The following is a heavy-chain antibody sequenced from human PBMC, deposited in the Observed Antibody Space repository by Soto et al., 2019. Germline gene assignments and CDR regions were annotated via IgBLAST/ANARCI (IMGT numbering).Heavy chain of an antibody. CDR1: GYTFTSYG. D-gene: IGHD4-17*01. J-gene: IGHJ1*01. Sequence: QVPLVQSGPDLKRPGTSMKVSCKASGYTFTSYGISWVRQAPGQGLEWMAWISPLKGRTQYSRKAQGRVTLSTDTSSNTAYMEMTTLRVDDTAVHYCAMDYGDRPEYFKHWGQGTLVTVS. CDR2: ISPLKGRT. CDR3: AMDYGDRPEYFKH. V-gene: IGHV1-18*04.